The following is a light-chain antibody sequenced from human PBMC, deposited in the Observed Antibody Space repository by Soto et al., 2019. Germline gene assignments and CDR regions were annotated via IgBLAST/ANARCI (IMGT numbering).Light chain of an antibody. CDR2: EVS. Sequence: QSALTQPASVSGSPGQSITISCTGTSSDVGSYNLVSWYQQHPGKAPKLMIYEVSKRPSGVSNRFSGYKSGNTASLTISGLQAEDEADYYCCSYAGTQVVFGGGTKLTVL. J-gene: IGLJ2*01. CDR1: SSDVGSYNL. CDR3: CSYAGTQVV. V-gene: IGLV2-23*02.